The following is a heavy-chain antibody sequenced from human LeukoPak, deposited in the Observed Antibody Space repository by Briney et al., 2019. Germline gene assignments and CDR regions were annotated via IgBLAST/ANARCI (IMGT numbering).Heavy chain of an antibody. CDR2: INNGGGGT. CDR1: GFTFTDYA. Sequence: GGSLRLSCQGSGFTFTDYAMSRVRQAPGKGLEWVSSINNGGGGTFFADAVRGRFTISRDDSRSMVYLQMNSLSAEDTAVYYCARSGLATCHYWGRGTLVTVSS. CDR3: ARSGLATCHY. V-gene: IGHV3-23*01. J-gene: IGHJ4*02. D-gene: IGHD3-10*01.